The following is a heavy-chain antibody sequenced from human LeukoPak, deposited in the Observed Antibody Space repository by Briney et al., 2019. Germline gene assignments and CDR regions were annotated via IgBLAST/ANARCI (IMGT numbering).Heavy chain of an antibody. CDR3: ARDGTYYYDSSGYPGAFNI. CDR2: ISWNSGSI. J-gene: IGHJ3*02. Sequence: GGSLRLSCAASGFTFDDYAMRWVRQAPGKGLEWVSGISWNSGSIGYADSVKGRFTISRDNAKNSLYLQMNSLRAEDTAVYYCARDGTYYYDSSGYPGAFNIWGQGTMVTVSS. CDR1: GFTFDDYA. D-gene: IGHD3-22*01. V-gene: IGHV3-9*01.